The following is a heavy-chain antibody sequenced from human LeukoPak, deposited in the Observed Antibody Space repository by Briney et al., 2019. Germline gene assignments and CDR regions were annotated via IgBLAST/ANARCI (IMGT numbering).Heavy chain of an antibody. Sequence: PGGSLRLPCAASGFSLRNKAMTWVRQAPAKGLEWVAAISTSGGSTSYADSVKGRFTISRDVSKSTLSLQMHSLRVEDTATYYCAKDAGAPGTSDWYFDLWGRGTLVTVSS. V-gene: IGHV3-23*01. CDR1: GFSLRNKA. J-gene: IGHJ2*01. D-gene: IGHD3-10*01. CDR3: AKDAGAPGTSDWYFDL. CDR2: ISTSGGST.